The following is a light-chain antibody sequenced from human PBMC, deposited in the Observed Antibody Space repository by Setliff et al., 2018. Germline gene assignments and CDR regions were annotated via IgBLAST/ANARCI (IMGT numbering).Light chain of an antibody. Sequence: QSVLTQPPSASGSPGQSLTISCTGTSRDIGAYNSVSWYQQHPGKAPKLLIYEVTKRPSGVPDRFSGSKSGNTASLTVSGLQADDEADYHCASWDDNLSGWVFGGGTKVTVL. J-gene: IGLJ3*02. V-gene: IGLV2-8*01. CDR2: EVT. CDR1: SRDIGAYNS. CDR3: ASWDDNLSGWV.